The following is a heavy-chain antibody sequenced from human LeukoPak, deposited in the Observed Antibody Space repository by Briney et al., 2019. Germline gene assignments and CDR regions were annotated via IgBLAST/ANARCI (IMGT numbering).Heavy chain of an antibody. CDR2: ISSSSSYI. J-gene: IGHJ4*02. CDR1: GFTFSSYA. V-gene: IGHV3-21*01. CDR3: ARGSSSGSYYGKVDSVDY. Sequence: GGSLRLSCAASGFTFSSYAMNWVRQAPGKGLEWVSSISSSSSYIYYADSVKGRFTISRDNAKNSLYLQMNSLGAEDTAVYYCARGSSSGSYYGKVDSVDYWGQGTLVTVSS. D-gene: IGHD1-26*01.